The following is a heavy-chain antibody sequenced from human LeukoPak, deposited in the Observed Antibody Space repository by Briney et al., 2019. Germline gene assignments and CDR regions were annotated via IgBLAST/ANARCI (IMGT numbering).Heavy chain of an antibody. CDR1: GYTFTSYG. CDR2: ISAYNGNT. D-gene: IGHD6-19*01. J-gene: IGHJ4*02. Sequence: ASVKVSCKASGYTFTSYGISWVRQAPGQGLEWMGWISAYNGNTNYAQKLQGRATMTTDTSTSTAYMELRSLRSDDTAVYYCARTGYSSGWYEIYYFDYWGQGTLVTVSS. V-gene: IGHV1-18*01. CDR3: ARTGYSSGWYEIYYFDY.